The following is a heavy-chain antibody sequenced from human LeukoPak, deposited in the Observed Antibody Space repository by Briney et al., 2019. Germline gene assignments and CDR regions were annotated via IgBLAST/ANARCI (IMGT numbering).Heavy chain of an antibody. V-gene: IGHV4-39*07. Sequence: PETLSLTCTVSGGSISSTNYYWGWIRQPPGKGLEWIGSIYYSGSTYYNPSLKSRLTISLDTSKNQFSLRLSSVTAADTAFYYCARRYNWNDQWDWGQGTLVTVSP. CDR2: IYYSGST. CDR3: ARRYNWNDQWD. J-gene: IGHJ4*02. CDR1: GGSISSTNYY. D-gene: IGHD1-1*01.